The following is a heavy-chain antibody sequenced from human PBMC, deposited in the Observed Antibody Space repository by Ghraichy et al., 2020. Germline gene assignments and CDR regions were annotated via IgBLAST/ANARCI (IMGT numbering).Heavy chain of an antibody. J-gene: IGHJ4*02. CDR2: IYPSDSDA. CDR1: GYSFINYW. CDR3: ARSSYDFWRSYRYDY. V-gene: IGHV5-51*01. D-gene: IGHD3-3*01. Sequence: GESLNISCKGSGYSFINYWIGWVRQLPGKGLEWMGIIYPSDSDARYSPSFQGQVTISADKSISTAYLQWSSLKASDTAMYYCARSSYDFWRSYRYDYWGQGTLVTVSS.